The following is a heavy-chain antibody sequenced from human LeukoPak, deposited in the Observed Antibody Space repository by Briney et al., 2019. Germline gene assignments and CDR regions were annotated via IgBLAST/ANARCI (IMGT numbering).Heavy chain of an antibody. J-gene: IGHJ5*02. V-gene: IGHV4-59*01. D-gene: IGHD5-12*01. CDR3: ARGHSGYDSLLDP. CDR2: IYYSGST. Sequence: SETLSLTCTVSGGSISSYYWSWIRQPPGKGLEWFGYIYYSGSTNYNPSLKSRVTISVDTSKNQFSLKLSSVTAADTAVYYCARGHSGYDSLLDPWGQGTLVTVSS. CDR1: GGSISSYY.